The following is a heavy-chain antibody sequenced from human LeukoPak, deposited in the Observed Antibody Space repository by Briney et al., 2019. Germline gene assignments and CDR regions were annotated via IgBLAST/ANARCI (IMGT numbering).Heavy chain of an antibody. V-gene: IGHV3-7*03. CDR2: IKQDGSGK. D-gene: IGHD1-26*01. J-gene: IGHJ4*02. CDR3: ARGIIVAAGVDN. CDR1: GFTFSSYW. Sequence: GGSLRLPCAASGFTFSSYWMNWVRQAPGKGLEWVASIKQDGSGKYYVDSVKGRFTISRDNAKNSLYLQMHSLRVEDTAVYYCARGIIVAAGVDNWGQGTLVTVSS.